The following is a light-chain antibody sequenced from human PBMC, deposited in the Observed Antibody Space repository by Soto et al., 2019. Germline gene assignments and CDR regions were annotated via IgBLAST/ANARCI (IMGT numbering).Light chain of an antibody. Sequence: QSVLTQPPSVSAATGQKVTISCSGSSSNIGNNYVSWYQQLPGTAPKLLIYENNKRPSGIPDRFSGSKSGTSATLGITGLQTGDEADYYCGTWDSTLSLYWLFGGGTKLTVL. J-gene: IGLJ3*02. CDR1: SSNIGNNY. CDR3: GTWDSTLSLYWL. V-gene: IGLV1-51*02. CDR2: ENN.